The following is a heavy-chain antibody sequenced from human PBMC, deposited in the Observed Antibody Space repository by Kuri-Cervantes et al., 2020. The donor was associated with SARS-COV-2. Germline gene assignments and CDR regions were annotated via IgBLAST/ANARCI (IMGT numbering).Heavy chain of an antibody. J-gene: IGHJ3*02. CDR2: IYNVGST. CDR1: GFTVSSYY. V-gene: IGHV3-53*05. CDR3: ARDLIFVAYNRGTGAFDI. D-gene: IGHD3-10*01. Sequence: GESLKISCAASGFTVSSYYMSWVRQAPGRGLECVSVIYNVGSTYYAESSKDRFTISRDNPKNTVYLKMNSLMAKETALYYCARDLIFVAYNRGTGAFDIWGQGTMVT.